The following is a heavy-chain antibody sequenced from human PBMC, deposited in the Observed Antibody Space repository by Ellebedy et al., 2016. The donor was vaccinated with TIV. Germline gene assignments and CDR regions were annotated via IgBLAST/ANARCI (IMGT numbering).Heavy chain of an antibody. CDR1: GFPFDDYA. D-gene: IGHD1-26*01. CDR2: ISEEGGTT. Sequence: PGGSLRLSCVASGFPFDDYAMHWVRQAPGKGLEWVSLISEEGGTTYYADSVKGRFTTSRDNSKNSLYLQMNSLRTEDTAFYYCTKDIFRSGEFDYWGQGILVTVSS. J-gene: IGHJ4*02. CDR3: TKDIFRSGEFDY. V-gene: IGHV3-43*02.